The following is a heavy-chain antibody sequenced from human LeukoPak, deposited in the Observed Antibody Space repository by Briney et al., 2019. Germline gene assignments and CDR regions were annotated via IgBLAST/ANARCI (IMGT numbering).Heavy chain of an antibody. Sequence: HPGGSLRLSCAASGFTFSSYGMHWVRQAPGKGLEWVAFIRYDGSNKYYADSVKGRFTISRDNSKNTLYLQMDSLRAEDTAVYYCASGKLEQHNAFDIWGQGTMVTVSS. D-gene: IGHD1/OR15-1a*01. CDR2: IRYDGSNK. V-gene: IGHV3-30*02. CDR1: GFTFSSYG. CDR3: ASGKLEQHNAFDI. J-gene: IGHJ3*02.